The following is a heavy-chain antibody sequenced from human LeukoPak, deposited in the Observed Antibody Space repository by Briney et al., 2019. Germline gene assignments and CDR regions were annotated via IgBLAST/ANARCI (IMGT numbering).Heavy chain of an antibody. J-gene: IGHJ4*02. Sequence: SETLSLTCAVYGGSFDTYYSIWLRQPPGKGLEWVGEINHSGSTNYNPSLKSRLTISVDTSKNQFSLKLSSVTAADTAVYYCARGLRQYVPAAGYWGQGTLVTVSS. CDR1: GGSFDTYY. V-gene: IGHV4-34*01. CDR3: ARGLRQYVPAAGY. D-gene: IGHD6-13*01. CDR2: INHSGST.